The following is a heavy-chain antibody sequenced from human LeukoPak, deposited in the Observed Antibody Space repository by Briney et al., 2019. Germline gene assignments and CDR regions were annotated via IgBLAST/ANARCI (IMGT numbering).Heavy chain of an antibody. CDR3: AELGITMIGGV. CDR2: ISSSGSTI. J-gene: IGHJ6*04. V-gene: IGHV3-48*03. D-gene: IGHD3-10*02. CDR1: GFTFSNYE. Sequence: PGGSLTLSCAASGFTFSNYEMNWVRQAPGKGLEWVSYISSSGSTIYYADSVKGRFTISRDNAKNSLYLQMNSLRAEDTAVYYCAELGITMIGGVWGKGTTVTISS.